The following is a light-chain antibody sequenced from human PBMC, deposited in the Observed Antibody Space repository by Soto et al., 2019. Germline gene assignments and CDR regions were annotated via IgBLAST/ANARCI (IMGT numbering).Light chain of an antibody. V-gene: IGKV1-5*03. CDR2: NAS. CDR1: QSISSW. J-gene: IGKJ1*01. CDR3: QQCNSYPPT. Sequence: DVQMTQSPSTLSASVGDRVTITCRASQSISSWLAWYQQKPGKAPKVLIYNASNLQSGVPSRFSGSGSGTAFTLTISSLQPDDFATYYCQQCNSYPPTFGQGTTVDIK.